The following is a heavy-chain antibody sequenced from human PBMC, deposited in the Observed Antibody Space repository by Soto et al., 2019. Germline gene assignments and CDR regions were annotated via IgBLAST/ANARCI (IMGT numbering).Heavy chain of an antibody. Sequence: GSLRLSCAASGFIFSTYGMHWVRQAPGKGLEWVAVISYDGSNQYYEDSVKGRFTISRDNSKNTLYLQMNSLRVEDTAVYYCAKSWSGSHGAFDMWGQGTMVTVSS. D-gene: IGHD2-8*02. CDR3: AKSWSGSHGAFDM. CDR2: ISYDGSNQ. CDR1: GFIFSTYG. V-gene: IGHV3-30*18. J-gene: IGHJ3*02.